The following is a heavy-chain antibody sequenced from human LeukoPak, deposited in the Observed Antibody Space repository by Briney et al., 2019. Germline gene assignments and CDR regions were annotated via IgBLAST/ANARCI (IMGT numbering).Heavy chain of an antibody. Sequence: GGSLRLSCAASGLTFSNYAMMWVRKAPGQGLELVSAIFASGGDTMYAGSVRGWFTISRDNSRNTLFVQMNSLTADDTAVYYCAKDPNGDYVGAFDFWGQGTMVTVSS. CDR1: GLTFSNYA. CDR3: AKDPNGDYVGAFDF. D-gene: IGHD4-17*01. CDR2: IFASGGDT. J-gene: IGHJ3*01. V-gene: IGHV3-23*01.